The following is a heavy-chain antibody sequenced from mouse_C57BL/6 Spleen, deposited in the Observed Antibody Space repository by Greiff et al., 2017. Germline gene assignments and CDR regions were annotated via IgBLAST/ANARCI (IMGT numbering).Heavy chain of an antibody. D-gene: IGHD1-1*01. J-gene: IGHJ2*01. CDR1: GYSFTGYY. CDR3: ASSGYYYGSSYPFFDY. Sequence: VQLKQSGPELVKPGASVKISCKASGYSFTGYYMHWVKQSSEKSLEWIGEINPNTGGTSYNQKFKGKATLPVDKSSSTAYMQIKSLTSEDSAVYYCASSGYYYGSSYPFFDYWGQGTTLTVSS. V-gene: IGHV1-43*01. CDR2: INPNTGGT.